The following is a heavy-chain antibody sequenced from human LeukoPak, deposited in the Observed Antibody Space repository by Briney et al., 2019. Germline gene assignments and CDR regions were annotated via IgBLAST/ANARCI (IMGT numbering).Heavy chain of an antibody. J-gene: IGHJ4*02. CDR1: GYNFTSYW. CDR2: IYPGASNT. D-gene: IGHD3-22*01. Sequence: GESRKISCQGFGYNFTSYWTGWARQIPGKGLEWMGIIYPGASNTRYRPSFKGQVTISADKSNSTAYLQWSSLKASDTAMYYCARHGHNYYDSSGSDYWGQGTLVTVSS. V-gene: IGHV5-51*01. CDR3: ARHGHNYYDSSGSDY.